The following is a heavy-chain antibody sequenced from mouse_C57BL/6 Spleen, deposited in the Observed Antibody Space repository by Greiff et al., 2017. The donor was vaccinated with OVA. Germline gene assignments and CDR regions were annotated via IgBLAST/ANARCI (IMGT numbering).Heavy chain of an antibody. V-gene: IGHV5-17*01. J-gene: IGHJ1*03. Sequence: EVQRVESGGGLVKPGGSLKLSCAASGFTFSDYGMHWVRQAPEKGLEWVAYISSGSSTIYYADTVKGRFTISRDNAKNTLFLQMTSLRSEDTAMYYCARAYDYDSWYFEVWGTGTTVTVSS. CDR1: GFTFSDYG. D-gene: IGHD2-4*01. CDR3: ARAYDYDSWYFEV. CDR2: ISSGSSTI.